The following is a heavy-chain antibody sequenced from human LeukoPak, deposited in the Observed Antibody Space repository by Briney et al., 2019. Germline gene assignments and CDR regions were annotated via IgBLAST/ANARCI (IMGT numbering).Heavy chain of an antibody. V-gene: IGHV4-59*08. D-gene: IGHD2-15*01. CDR3: ARLEGKVAASNCFGP. CDR1: GGSISRYY. Sequence: PSETLSLTCTVSGGSISRYYWSWIRQPPGKGLEWIGYIYYSGSTNYNPSLKSRVTISVDTSKNQFSLKLSSVTAADTAAYYCARLEGKVAASNCFGPWGQGTLVTVSS. J-gene: IGHJ5*02. CDR2: IYYSGST.